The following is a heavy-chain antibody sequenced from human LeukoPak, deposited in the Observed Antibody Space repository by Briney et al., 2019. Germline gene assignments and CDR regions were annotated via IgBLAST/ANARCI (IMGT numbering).Heavy chain of an antibody. CDR1: GYSISSGYY. CDR2: IYYSGTT. J-gene: IGHJ4*02. Sequence: SETLSLTCTVSGYSISSGYYWGWIRQPPGKGLEGIGTIYYSGTTYYNPSLKSRVTISVDTSKNQFSLKLNPVTAADTAVYYCARAGGLTLRPFDYWGQGTLVTVSS. V-gene: IGHV4-38-2*02. CDR3: ARAGGLTLRPFDY. D-gene: IGHD3-16*01.